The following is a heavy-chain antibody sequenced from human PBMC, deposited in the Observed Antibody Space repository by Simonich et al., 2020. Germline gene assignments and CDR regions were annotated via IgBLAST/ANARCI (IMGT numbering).Heavy chain of an antibody. Sequence: QVQLVQSGAEGKKPGASVKVSCKASGYTFTSYGISWVHQAPGQGLEWMGWNSAYNGNTHYAQKRQGRVTMTTDTSTSTAYMELRSLRSDDTAVYYCARASRGTWWYYYFDYWGQGTLVTVSS. CDR1: GYTFTSYG. CDR3: ARASRGTWWYYYFDY. CDR2: NSAYNGNT. V-gene: IGHV1-18*01. D-gene: IGHD2-15*01. J-gene: IGHJ4*02.